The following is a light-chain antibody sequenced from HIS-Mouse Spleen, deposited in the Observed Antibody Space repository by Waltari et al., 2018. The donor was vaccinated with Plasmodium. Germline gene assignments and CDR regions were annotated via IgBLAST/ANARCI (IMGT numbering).Light chain of an antibody. CDR3: YSTDSSGNHRV. CDR2: EHN. CDR1: ALPKKY. V-gene: IGLV3-10*01. J-gene: IGLJ3*02. Sequence: SYELTQPPSVSVSPGQTARLTCSGDALPKKYAYWYQQKSGQAPVLVIYEHNKPPSGIPERCSGSSSGTMATLTISGAQVEDEADYYCYSTDSSGNHRVFGGGTKLTVL.